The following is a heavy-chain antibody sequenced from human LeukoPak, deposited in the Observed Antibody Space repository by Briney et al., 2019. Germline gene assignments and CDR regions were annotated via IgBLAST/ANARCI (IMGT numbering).Heavy chain of an antibody. V-gene: IGHV3-23*01. CDR2: ITTGDGNT. J-gene: IGHJ4*02. CDR3: AKAGYYDFWSGYYNDY. D-gene: IGHD3-3*01. CDR1: GFTFSSYT. Sequence: GGSLRLSCTASGFTFSSYTMTWVRQAPGKGLKWVSTITTGDGNTYYADSVKGRFTVSRDDSKNTLYLQMNSLRAEDTAVYYCAKAGYYDFWSGYYNDYWGQGTLVTVSS.